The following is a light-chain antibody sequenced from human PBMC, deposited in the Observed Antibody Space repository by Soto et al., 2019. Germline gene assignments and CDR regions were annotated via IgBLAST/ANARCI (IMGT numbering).Light chain of an antibody. V-gene: IGLV2-23*02. CDR1: SSDVGSYNL. Sequence: QSALTQPASVSGSPGQSITISCTGTSSDVGSYNLVSWYQQHPGKAPKLMIYEVSTRPSGVSNRFSGSKSGNTASLTISGLQAEDEADYYCCSYAGSNVFGTGTKVTVL. CDR2: EVS. J-gene: IGLJ1*01. CDR3: CSYAGSNV.